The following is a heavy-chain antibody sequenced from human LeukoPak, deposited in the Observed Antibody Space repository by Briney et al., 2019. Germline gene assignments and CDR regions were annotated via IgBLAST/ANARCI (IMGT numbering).Heavy chain of an antibody. Sequence: PGGSLRLSCAASAFTFSSYAMRWVRQAPGKGLEWVSGTSTSGGSTYYADSVKGRFTISRDNSKNTLSLQMTSLRAEDTAVYYCATARGGYWGQGTLVTVSS. CDR3: ATARGGY. J-gene: IGHJ4*02. CDR1: AFTFSSYA. CDR2: TSTSGGST. D-gene: IGHD2-15*01. V-gene: IGHV3-23*01.